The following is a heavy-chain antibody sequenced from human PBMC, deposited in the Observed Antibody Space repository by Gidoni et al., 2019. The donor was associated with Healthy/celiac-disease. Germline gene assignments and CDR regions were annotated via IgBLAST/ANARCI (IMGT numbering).Heavy chain of an antibody. V-gene: IGHV3-66*02. J-gene: IGHJ6*02. CDR3: ARDGSSWSIYYYYYGMDV. Sequence: EVQLVASGGGLVQPGGSLSLSCSASGFTVSSNSMSWVRQAPGKGLEWVSVIYSGGSTYYADSVKGRFTISRDNSKNTLYLQMNSLRAEDTAVYYCARDGSSWSIYYYYYGMDVWGQGTTVTVSS. CDR2: IYSGGST. D-gene: IGHD6-13*01. CDR1: GFTVSSNS.